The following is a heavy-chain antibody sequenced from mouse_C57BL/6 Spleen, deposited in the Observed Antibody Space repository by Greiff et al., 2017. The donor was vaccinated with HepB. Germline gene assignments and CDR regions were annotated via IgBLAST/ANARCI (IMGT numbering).Heavy chain of an antibody. V-gene: IGHV1-82*01. J-gene: IGHJ2*01. CDR3: ARSEGLYYFDY. CDR2: IYPGDGDT. D-gene: IGHD2-4*01. Sequence: VKVVESGPELVKPGASVKISCKASGYAFSSSWMNWVKQRPGKGLEWIGRIYPGDGDTNYNGKFKGKATLTADKSSSTAYMQLSSLTSEDSAVYFCARSEGLYYFDYWGQGTTLTVSS. CDR1: GYAFSSSW.